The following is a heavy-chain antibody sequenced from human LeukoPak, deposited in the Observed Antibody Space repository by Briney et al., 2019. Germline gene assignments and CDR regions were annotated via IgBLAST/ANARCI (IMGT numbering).Heavy chain of an antibody. V-gene: IGHV1-2*02. Sequence: ASVKVSCKASGYTFTGYYMHWVRQAPGQGLEWMGWINPNSGGTNYAQKFQGRVTMTRDTSISTAYMELSRLRSDDTAVYYCARTRSEKWWRTNYYYYYMDVWGKETTVTVSS. CDR3: ARTRSEKWWRTNYYYYYMDV. CDR2: INPNSGGT. J-gene: IGHJ6*03. CDR1: GYTFTGYY. D-gene: IGHD2-15*01.